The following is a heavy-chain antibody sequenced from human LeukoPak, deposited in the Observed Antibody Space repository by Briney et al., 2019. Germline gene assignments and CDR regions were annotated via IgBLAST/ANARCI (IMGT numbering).Heavy chain of an antibody. D-gene: IGHD6-19*01. CDR2: IYSSGST. J-gene: IGHJ4*02. CDR3: ARRAVAENYFDY. V-gene: IGHV4-4*09. CDR1: VGSISGYY. Sequence: SETLSLTCTVSVGSISGYYWGWIRQPPGKGLEGIGYIYSSGSTTYNSSLKSRVTISVDTSKNQFSLKLSSVTAADTAVYYCARRAVAENYFDYWGQGTLVTVSS.